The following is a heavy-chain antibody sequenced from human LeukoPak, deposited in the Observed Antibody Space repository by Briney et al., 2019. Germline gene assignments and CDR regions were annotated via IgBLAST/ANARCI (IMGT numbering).Heavy chain of an antibody. V-gene: IGHV4-59*08. J-gene: IGHJ4*02. Sequence: SETLSLTCTVSGGSISSYYWRCLRQPPGKGLEWIGNIYYSGSTNYNPSLKSRVTISVDTSKNQFSLKLSSVTAADTVVYYCARHVNSVGFLLVYSGQGTLVTVSS. CDR3: ARHVNSVGFLLVY. CDR2: IYYSGST. D-gene: IGHD2-8*01. CDR1: GGSISSYY.